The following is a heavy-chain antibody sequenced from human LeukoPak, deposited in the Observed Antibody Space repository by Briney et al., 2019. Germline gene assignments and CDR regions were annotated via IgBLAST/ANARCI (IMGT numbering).Heavy chain of an antibody. Sequence: SVKVSCKASGGTFSSYAISWVRQAPGQGLEWMGGIIPIFGTANYAQKFQGRVTITADESTSTAYMELSSLRSEDTAVYYCASAYCSSTSCYRHYYYGMDVRGQGTTVTVSS. J-gene: IGHJ6*02. CDR1: GGTFSSYA. D-gene: IGHD2-2*02. CDR3: ASAYCSSTSCYRHYYYGMDV. CDR2: IIPIFGTA. V-gene: IGHV1-69*13.